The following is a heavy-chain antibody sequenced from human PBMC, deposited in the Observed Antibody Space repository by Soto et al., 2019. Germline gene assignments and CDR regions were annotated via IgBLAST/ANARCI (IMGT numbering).Heavy chain of an antibody. V-gene: IGHV4-30-2*01. CDR3: ARSYCSSTSCYIGYFDY. Sequence: PSETLSLTCAVSGGSISSGGYSWSWIRQPPGKGLEWIGYIYHSGSTYYNPSLKSRVTISVDRSKNQFSLKLSSVTAADTAVYYCARSYCSSTSCYIGYFDYCGQGTLVTVSS. D-gene: IGHD2-2*02. CDR2: IYHSGST. J-gene: IGHJ4*02. CDR1: GGSISSGGYS.